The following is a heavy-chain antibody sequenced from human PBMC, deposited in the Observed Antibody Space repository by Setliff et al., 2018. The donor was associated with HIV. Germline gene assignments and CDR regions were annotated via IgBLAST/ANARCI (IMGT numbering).Heavy chain of an antibody. Sequence: GSLRLSCAASGFTVSTYYMSWVRQAPGKGLEWVSTIYSGGSTYHADSVKGRFTLSRDTSKNTLFLQMNSLRPEDAAVYYCARDRGGYYDSSGYYFDCWGQGTLVTVSS. CDR3: ARDRGGYYDSSGYYFDC. CDR1: GFTVSTYY. CDR2: IYSGGST. V-gene: IGHV3-66*02. D-gene: IGHD3-22*01. J-gene: IGHJ4*02.